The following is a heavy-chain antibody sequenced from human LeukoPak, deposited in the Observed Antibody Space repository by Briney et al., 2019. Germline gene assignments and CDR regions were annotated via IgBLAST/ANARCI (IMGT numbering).Heavy chain of an antibody. CDR1: GFTFSSYS. J-gene: IGHJ4*02. Sequence: KSGGSLRLSCAASGFTFSSYSMNWVRQAPGKGLEWVSSISSSSSYIYYADSVKGRFTISRDNAKNLLYLQMNSLRAEDTAVYYCARELIVGATDYFDYWGQGTLVTVFS. D-gene: IGHD1-26*01. V-gene: IGHV3-21*01. CDR3: ARELIVGATDYFDY. CDR2: ISSSSSYI.